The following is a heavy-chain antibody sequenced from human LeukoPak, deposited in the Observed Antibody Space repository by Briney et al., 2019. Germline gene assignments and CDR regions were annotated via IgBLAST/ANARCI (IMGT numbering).Heavy chain of an antibody. Sequence: SQTLSLTCTVSGGSISSGDYYWSWIRQPPGKGLEWIGYIYYSGNTYYNPSLKSRVTIQVDTSKNQFSLKLSSVTAADTAVYYCARFLCGDYANVFDYWGQGTLVTVSS. CDR2: IYYSGNT. D-gene: IGHD4-17*01. V-gene: IGHV4-30-4*08. J-gene: IGHJ4*02. CDR1: GGSISSGDYY. CDR3: ARFLCGDYANVFDY.